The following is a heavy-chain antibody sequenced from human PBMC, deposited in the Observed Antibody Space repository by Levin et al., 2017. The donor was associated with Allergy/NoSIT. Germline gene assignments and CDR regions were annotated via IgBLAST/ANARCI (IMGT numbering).Heavy chain of an antibody. CDR2: ISSTSSYI. CDR1: GFTFRSYS. V-gene: IGHV3-21*01. Sequence: VGSLRLSCAASGFTFRSYSMNWVRQAPGKGLEWVSTISSTSSYIYHAESVKGRFTISRDNAKNSVYLQMSSLRAEDTAVYYCSRDLSLGIPQGFDCWGQGTLVTVSS. J-gene: IGHJ4*02. CDR3: SRDLSLGIPQGFDC. D-gene: IGHD1-26*01.